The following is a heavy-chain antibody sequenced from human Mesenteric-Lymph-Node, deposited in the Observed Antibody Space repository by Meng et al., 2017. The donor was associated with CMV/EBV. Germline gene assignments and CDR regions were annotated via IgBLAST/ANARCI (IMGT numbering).Heavy chain of an antibody. Sequence: QLQLQESGPGLVTPSETLPLTCPVSGGSISSSSYYWGWIRQPPGKGLEWIGYIYYSGSTYYYNPSLKTRVTISVDTSKNQFSLKLSSVTAADTAVYYCARHSALVVTNFDYWGQGTLVTVSS. CDR3: ARHSALVVTNFDY. CDR2: IYYSGSTY. CDR1: GGSISSSSYY. J-gene: IGHJ4*02. V-gene: IGHV4-39*01. D-gene: IGHD2-21*01.